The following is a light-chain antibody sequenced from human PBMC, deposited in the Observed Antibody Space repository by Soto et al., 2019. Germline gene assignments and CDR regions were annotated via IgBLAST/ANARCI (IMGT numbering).Light chain of an antibody. CDR3: LQYYSTPRT. CDR2: WAS. CDR1: QSVLYTSDNNNY. V-gene: IGKV4-1*01. Sequence: DIVMTQSPDSLAVSLGERATFNCKSSQSVLYTSDNNNYLAWYQQKPVQPPKLLIYWASTRESGVPDRFSGSGSGTDFNLTISSLQAEDVAVYYCLQYYSTPRTFGQGTKVEIK. J-gene: IGKJ1*01.